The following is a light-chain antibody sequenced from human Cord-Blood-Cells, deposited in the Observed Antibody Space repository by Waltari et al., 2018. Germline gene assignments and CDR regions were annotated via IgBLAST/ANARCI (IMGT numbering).Light chain of an antibody. V-gene: IGLV3-21*04. Sequence: GGNNIGSKSVHWYQQKPGQAPVLVIYYDSDRPSGIPERFSGSNSGKTATLTISRVEAGDEADYYCQVWDSSSDHPVFGGGTKLTVL. CDR1: NIGSKS. CDR2: YDS. J-gene: IGLJ3*02. CDR3: QVWDSSSDHPV.